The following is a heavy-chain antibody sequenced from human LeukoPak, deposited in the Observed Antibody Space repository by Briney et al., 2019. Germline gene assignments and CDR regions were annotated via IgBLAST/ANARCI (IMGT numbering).Heavy chain of an antibody. V-gene: IGHV3-7*04. CDR2: MNQDGSEK. CDR3: ARDGAPFDY. Sequence: PGGSLRLSCAASGFTFSSYWMSWVRQAPGKGLEWVANMNQDGSEKYYVASVKGRFTISRDNAKNALYLQMNSLRAEDTAVYYCARDGAPFDYWGQGTLVTVSS. J-gene: IGHJ4*02. CDR1: GFTFSSYW. D-gene: IGHD3-16*01.